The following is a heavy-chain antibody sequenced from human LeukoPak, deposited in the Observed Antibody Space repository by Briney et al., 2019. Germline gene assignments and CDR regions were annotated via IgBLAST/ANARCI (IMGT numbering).Heavy chain of an antibody. CDR1: GGSISSGDYY. Sequence: SQTLSLTCTVSGGSISSGDYYWSWIRQPPGKGLEYIGYIYYSGSANYNPSLKSRVTMSLDTSKNQFSLKLSSVTAADTAVYYCAREEVPHGFDIWGQGTMVTVSS. V-gene: IGHV4-61*08. J-gene: IGHJ3*02. CDR2: IYYSGSA. CDR3: AREEVPHGFDI.